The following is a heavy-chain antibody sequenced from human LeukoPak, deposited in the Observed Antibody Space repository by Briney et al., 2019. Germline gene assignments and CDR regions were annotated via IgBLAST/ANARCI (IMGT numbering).Heavy chain of an antibody. CDR1: GFTFSNYN. V-gene: IGHV3-48*01. D-gene: IGHD6-19*01. Sequence: GGSLRLSCAASGFTFSNYNMNWVRQAPGKGLEWVSHISSSSTNTNYAEPVKGRFTISRDNAKNSLYLQMNSLRAEDTAVYYCARGTQWPYWGQGTLVTVSS. CDR2: ISSSSTNT. CDR3: ARGTQWPY. J-gene: IGHJ4*02.